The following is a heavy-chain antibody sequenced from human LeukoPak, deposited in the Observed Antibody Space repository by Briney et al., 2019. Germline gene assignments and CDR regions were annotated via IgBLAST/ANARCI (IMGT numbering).Heavy chain of an antibody. Sequence: GASVKVSCKASGYTFTSYGISWVRQAPGQGLEWMGWISAYNGNTNYAQKLQGRVTMTTDTSTSTAYMELRSLRSDDTAVYYCASKYYYDSSGRYAFDIWGQGTVVTVSS. D-gene: IGHD3-22*01. J-gene: IGHJ3*02. CDR1: GYTFTSYG. V-gene: IGHV1-18*01. CDR3: ASKYYYDSSGRYAFDI. CDR2: ISAYNGNT.